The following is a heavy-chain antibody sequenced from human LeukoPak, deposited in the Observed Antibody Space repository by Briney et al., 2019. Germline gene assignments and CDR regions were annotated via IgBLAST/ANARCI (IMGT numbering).Heavy chain of an antibody. CDR2: IDLAGEYT. CDR3: ASGNSHAFDI. V-gene: IGHV3-74*01. J-gene: IGHJ3*02. Sequence: GGSLRLSCAASGFTFSDYWMHWVRQAPGKGLVWVSRIDLAGEYTTYADSVKGRFTISRDNAKNTLYLRMNSLRAEDTAVYYCASGNSHAFDIWGQGTMVTVSS. CDR1: GFTFSDYW.